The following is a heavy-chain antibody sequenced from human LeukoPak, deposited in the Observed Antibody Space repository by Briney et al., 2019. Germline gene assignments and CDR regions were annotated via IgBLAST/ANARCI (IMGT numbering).Heavy chain of an antibody. CDR3: ARHEASHCSGGSCYYSLEY. D-gene: IGHD2-15*01. J-gene: IGHJ4*02. V-gene: IGHV5-51*01. Sequence: GESLKISCKGSGYSFTSYWIGWVRQMPGKGLEWMGIIYPGDSDTRYSPSFQGQVTISADKSISTAYLQWSSLKASDTAMYYCARHEASHCSGGSCYYSLEYWGQGTLVTVSS. CDR1: GYSFTSYW. CDR2: IYPGDSDT.